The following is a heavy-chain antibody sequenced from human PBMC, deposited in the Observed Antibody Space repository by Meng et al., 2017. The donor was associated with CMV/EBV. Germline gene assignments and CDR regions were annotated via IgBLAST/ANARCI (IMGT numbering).Heavy chain of an antibody. CDR1: GFTFSSYS. CDR3: VGGIVVVPAAIHYYYYGMDV. CDR2: ISSSSSYI. D-gene: IGHD2-2*01. J-gene: IGHJ6*02. V-gene: IGHV3-21*01. Sequence: GGSLRLSCAASGFTFSSYSMNWVRQAPGKGLEWVSSISSSSSYIYYADSVKGRFAISRDNAKNSLYLQMNSLRAEDTAGYYCVGGIVVVPAAIHYYYYGMDVWGQGTTVTVSS.